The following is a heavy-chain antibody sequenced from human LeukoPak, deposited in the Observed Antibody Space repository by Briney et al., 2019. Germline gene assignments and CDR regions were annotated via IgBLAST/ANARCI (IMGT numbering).Heavy chain of an antibody. J-gene: IGHJ4*02. CDR3: ARLRRYFAWLLYDY. V-gene: IGHV4-59*02. Sequence: SETLSLTCTVSGGSVSSYYWSWIRQPPGKGLEWSGYIYYSGRTNYNPPLKSRVTISVDTSKNQFSLKLSSVTAADTAVYYCARLRRYFAWLLYDYWGQGTLVTVSS. D-gene: IGHD3-9*01. CDR1: GGSVSSYY. CDR2: IYYSGRT.